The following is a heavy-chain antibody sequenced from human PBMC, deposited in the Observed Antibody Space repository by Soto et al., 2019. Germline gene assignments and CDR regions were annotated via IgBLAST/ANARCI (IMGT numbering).Heavy chain of an antibody. CDR1: GYTFSGYF. J-gene: IGHJ4*02. Sequence: QVQLVQSGADVKKPGASVKVSCKTSGYTFSGYFMHWLRQAPGQGLEWMGWMNPNSGGTDYAQNFQGRVSRTWDTSISTAYMELSRLRSDDTAIYYCARGYYSSSWRGCDYWGQGTLVSVSS. V-gene: IGHV1-2*02. CDR2: MNPNSGGT. D-gene: IGHD6-13*01. CDR3: ARGYYSSSWRGCDY.